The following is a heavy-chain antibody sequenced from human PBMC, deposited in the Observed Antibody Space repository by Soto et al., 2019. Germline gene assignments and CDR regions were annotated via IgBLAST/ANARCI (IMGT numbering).Heavy chain of an antibody. D-gene: IGHD2-8*01. CDR3: ARLYCTNGVCYRTTNWFDP. V-gene: IGHV4-59*08. J-gene: IGHJ5*02. Sequence: SETLSDTWIGSAGTTSSYYRIWFRQPPGKKLEWIGYIYYSGSTNYNPSLKSRVTISVDTSKNQFSLKLSSVTAADTAVYYCARLYCTNGVCYRTTNWFDPWGQGTLVTVSS. CDR1: AGTTSSYY. CDR2: IYYSGST.